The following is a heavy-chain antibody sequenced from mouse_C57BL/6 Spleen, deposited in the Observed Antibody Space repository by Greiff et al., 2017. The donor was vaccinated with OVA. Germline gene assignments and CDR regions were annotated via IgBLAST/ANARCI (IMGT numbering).Heavy chain of an antibody. CDR3: TIVASFDY. J-gene: IGHJ2*01. V-gene: IGHV14-4*01. Sequence: VTLKESGAELVRPGASVKLSCTASGFNIKDDYMHWVKQRPEQGLEWIGWIDPENGDTEYASKFQGKATITADTSSNTAYLQLSSLTSEDTAVYYCTIVASFDYWGQGTTLTVSS. D-gene: IGHD6-1*01. CDR1: GFNIKDDY. CDR2: IDPENGDT.